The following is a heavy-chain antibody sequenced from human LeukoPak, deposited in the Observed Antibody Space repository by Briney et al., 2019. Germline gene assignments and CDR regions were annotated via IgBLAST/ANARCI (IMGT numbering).Heavy chain of an antibody. J-gene: IGHJ4*02. D-gene: IGHD3-10*01. CDR3: AKDPPYYGSGIPSYFDY. V-gene: IGHV3-30*18. Sequence: GRSLRLSCAASGFTFSSYGMHWVRQAPGKGLEWVAVISYDGSNKYYADSVKGRFTISRDNSKNTLYLQMNSLRAEDTAVYYCAKDPPYYGSGIPSYFDYWGQGTLVTVSS. CDR1: GFTFSSYG. CDR2: ISYDGSNK.